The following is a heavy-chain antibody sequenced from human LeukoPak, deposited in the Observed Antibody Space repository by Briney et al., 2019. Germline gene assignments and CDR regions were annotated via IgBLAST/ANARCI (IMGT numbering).Heavy chain of an antibody. Sequence: PGGSLRLSCAASGFTFTTCAMTWVRQAPGKGLEWVSSIGSSGGRTYYADSVKGRFTISRDNSKNTLYLQMNSLRGDDTAAYYCAKVLGVATAGVSLLDFWGQGTLVTVSS. CDR2: IGSSGGRT. CDR1: GFTFTTCA. D-gene: IGHD6-13*01. J-gene: IGHJ4*02. CDR3: AKVLGVATAGVSLLDF. V-gene: IGHV3-23*01.